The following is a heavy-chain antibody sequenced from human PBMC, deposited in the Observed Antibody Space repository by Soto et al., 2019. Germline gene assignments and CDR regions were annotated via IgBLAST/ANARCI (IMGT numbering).Heavy chain of an antibody. CDR1: GFTFSSYG. J-gene: IGHJ4*02. CDR2: ISYDGSNK. D-gene: IGHD2-8*01. V-gene: IGHV3-30*18. CDR3: EKDQSLRWCSCLPPDY. Sequence: QVQLVESGGGVVQPGRSLRLSCAASGFTFSSYGMHWVRQAPGKGLEWVAVISYDGSNKYYADSVKGRITIYRDNSKNTLYLQMNSLREEDTAVYYCEKDQSLRWCSCLPPDYRRQGTLVTVSS.